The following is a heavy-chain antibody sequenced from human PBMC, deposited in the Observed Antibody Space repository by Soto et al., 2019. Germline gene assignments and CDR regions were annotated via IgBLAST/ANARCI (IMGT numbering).Heavy chain of an antibody. CDR3: ARNYGSSSWQGIDY. V-gene: IGHV4-39*01. CDR1: GGSISSSSYY. Sequence: SETLSLTCTVSGGSISSSSYYWGWIRQPPGKGLEWIGSIYYSGSTYYNPSLKSRVTISVDTSKNQFSLKLSSVTAADTAVYYCARNYGSSSWQGIDYWGQGTLVTVPQ. CDR2: IYYSGST. D-gene: IGHD6-13*01. J-gene: IGHJ4*02.